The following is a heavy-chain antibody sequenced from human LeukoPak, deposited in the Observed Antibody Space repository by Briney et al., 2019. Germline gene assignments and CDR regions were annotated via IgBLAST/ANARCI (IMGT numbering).Heavy chain of an antibody. Sequence: SETPSLTCGVSGYSISRGYYWAWIRQPPGKGLDWIGTIYHTGSTYYTPSLGSRVTISVDTSKNEFSLNLNSVTAADTAVYYCARAGWIITSGIDYWGQGALVTVSS. CDR3: ARAGWIITSGIDY. V-gene: IGHV4-38-2*01. CDR1: GYSISRGYY. D-gene: IGHD3-10*01. J-gene: IGHJ4*02. CDR2: IYHTGST.